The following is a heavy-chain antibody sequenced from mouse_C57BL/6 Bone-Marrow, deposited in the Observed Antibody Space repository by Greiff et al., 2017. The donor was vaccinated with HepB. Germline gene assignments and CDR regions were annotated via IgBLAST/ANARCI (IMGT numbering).Heavy chain of an antibody. D-gene: IGHD2-1*01. CDR1: GFNIKDDY. J-gene: IGHJ2*01. CDR3: TVYGNYPYVDY. V-gene: IGHV14-4*01. Sequence: EVQLQQSGAELVRPGASVKLSCTASGFNIKDDYMHWVKQRPEQGLEWIGWIDPENGDTEYASKFQGKATITADTSSNTAYLPLSRLTSEDTAVYCCTVYGNYPYVDYRGQGATLAVSS. CDR2: IDPENGDT.